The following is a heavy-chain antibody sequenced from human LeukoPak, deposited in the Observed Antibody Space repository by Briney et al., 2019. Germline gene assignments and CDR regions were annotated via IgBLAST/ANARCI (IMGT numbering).Heavy chain of an antibody. CDR1: GFTFSSYW. CDR3: TSDLDKSDGL. V-gene: IGHV3-7*01. Sequence: PGGSLRLSCAASGFTFSSYWLSWVRQAPGKGLEWVANINFDGSEKYYVDSVKGRFTISRDNAKSSLYLQMNSLRAEDTAVYYCTSDLDKSDGLWGQGTKVTVSS. D-gene: IGHD2-8*01. J-gene: IGHJ3*01. CDR2: INFDGSEK.